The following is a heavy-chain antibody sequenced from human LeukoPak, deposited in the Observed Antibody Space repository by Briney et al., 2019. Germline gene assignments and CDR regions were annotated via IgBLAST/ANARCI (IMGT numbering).Heavy chain of an antibody. CDR1: GGSISSHYSY. CDR2: ISYSGST. J-gene: IGHJ5*02. Sequence: SETLSLTCTVSGGSISSHYSYWGWIRQPPGKVLEWIGSISYSGSTYYSPSLKSRVTISVDTSKNQFSLKLTSVTAADTAVYYCARDHRIAARPRWFDPWGQGTLVTVSS. CDR3: ARDHRIAARPRWFDP. V-gene: IGHV4-39*02. D-gene: IGHD6-6*01.